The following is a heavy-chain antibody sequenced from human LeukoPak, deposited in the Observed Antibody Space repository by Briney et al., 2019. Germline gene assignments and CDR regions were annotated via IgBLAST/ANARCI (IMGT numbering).Heavy chain of an antibody. D-gene: IGHD4-11*01. CDR1: GGSFSGYY. Sequence: PSETLSLTCAVYGGSFSGYYWNWIRQPPGKGLEWIGEINHSGSTNYNPSLKSRVTISVDTSKNQFSLKLSSVTASDTAVYYCASSRNYLLLVWGQGTLVTVSS. V-gene: IGHV4-34*01. J-gene: IGHJ4*02. CDR3: ASSRNYLLLV. CDR2: INHSGST.